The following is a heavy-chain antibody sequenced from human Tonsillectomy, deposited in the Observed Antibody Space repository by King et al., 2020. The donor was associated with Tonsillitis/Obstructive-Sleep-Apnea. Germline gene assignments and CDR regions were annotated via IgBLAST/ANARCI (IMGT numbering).Heavy chain of an antibody. CDR1: GFTVSSDY. D-gene: IGHD6-19*01. Sequence: VQLVESGGGLIQPGGSLRLSCAAPGFTVSSDYMSWVRQAPGKGLEWVSVTYRNGSTYYADSVKGRFTISRDNSKNMLYLQMNSLRAEDTAVYYCARMNLAVDWGQGTLVTVSS. CDR3: ARMNLAVD. J-gene: IGHJ4*02. V-gene: IGHV3-53*01. CDR2: TYRNGST.